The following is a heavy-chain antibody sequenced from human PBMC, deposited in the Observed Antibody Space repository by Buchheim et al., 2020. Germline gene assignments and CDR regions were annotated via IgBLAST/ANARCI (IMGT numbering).Heavy chain of an antibody. J-gene: IGHJ5*02. CDR1: GGSISSYY. CDR3: ARHKEQLYWFDP. D-gene: IGHD5-18*01. CDR2: IYYSGST. V-gene: IGHV4-59*08. Sequence: QVQLQESGPGLVKPSETLSLTCTVSGGSISSYYWSWIRQPPGKGLEWLGYIYYSGSTNYNPSLKSRVTISVDTSKNQFSLKLSSVTAADTAVYYCARHKEQLYWFDPWGQGTL.